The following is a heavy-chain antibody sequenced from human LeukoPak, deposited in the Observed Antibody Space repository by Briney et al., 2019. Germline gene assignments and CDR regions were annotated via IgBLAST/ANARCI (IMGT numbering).Heavy chain of an antibody. CDR2: TNKDGSEK. CDR1: GFTFSSYW. D-gene: IGHD1-26*01. J-gene: IGHJ4*02. V-gene: IGHV3-7*01. CDR3: TRDGVGTGDY. Sequence: GGSLRLSCAASGFTFSSYWMNWVRQAPGKGLEWVANTNKDGSEKYCSDSVKGRFAISRDNAKNSLFLQMNSLRAEDTAVYYGTRDGVGTGDYWGQGTLATVSS.